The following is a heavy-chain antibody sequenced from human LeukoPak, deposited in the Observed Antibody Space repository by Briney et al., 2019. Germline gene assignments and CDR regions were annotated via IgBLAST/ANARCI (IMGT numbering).Heavy chain of an antibody. V-gene: IGHV3-23*01. D-gene: IGHD3-22*01. Sequence: GGSLRLSCAASGFTFSGYVMSWVCQAPGKGLEWVSGISGSGGSTYYADSLKGRFTISRDNSKNTLFLQMNSLRAEDTAVYYCAKDVDYDSSGYYGPWVGDYWGQGSLVTVSS. CDR1: GFTFSGYV. CDR2: ISGSGGST. J-gene: IGHJ4*02. CDR3: AKDVDYDSSGYYGPWVGDY.